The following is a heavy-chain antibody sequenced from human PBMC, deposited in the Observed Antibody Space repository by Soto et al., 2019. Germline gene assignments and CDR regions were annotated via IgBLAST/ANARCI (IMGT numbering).Heavy chain of an antibody. CDR1: GGTFSSYA. Sequence: QVQLVQSGAEVKKPGSSVKVSCKASGGTFSSYAISWVRQAPGQGLEWMGGLIPIFGTANYAQKFQGRVTITAGESTSTAYMELSSLRSEDTGVYYCATNRPHQGIDSYGRYYYDGMDVWGQETTVTVSS. J-gene: IGHJ6*02. V-gene: IGHV1-69*01. CDR2: LIPIFGTA. CDR3: ATNRPHQGIDSYGRYYYDGMDV. D-gene: IGHD5-18*01.